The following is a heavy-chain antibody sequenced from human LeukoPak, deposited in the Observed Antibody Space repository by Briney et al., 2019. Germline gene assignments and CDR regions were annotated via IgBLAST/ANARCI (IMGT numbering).Heavy chain of an antibody. J-gene: IGHJ4*02. CDR2: IYYSGNT. D-gene: IGHD3-22*01. Sequence: SETLSLTCTVSGGSISSSSYYWGWIRQPPGKGLEWIGSIYYSGNTYYNPSLKSRVTISVDTSKNQFSLKLSSVTAADTSVYYCARLISGYRGPSDYWGQGTLVTVSS. CDR3: ARLISGYRGPSDY. CDR1: GGSISSSSYY. V-gene: IGHV4-39*01.